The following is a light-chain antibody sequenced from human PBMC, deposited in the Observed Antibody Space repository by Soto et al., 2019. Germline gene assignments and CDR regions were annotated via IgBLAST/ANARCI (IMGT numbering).Light chain of an antibody. CDR2: AAS. CDR3: QQSYSTLFT. V-gene: IGKV1-39*01. Sequence: DIQMTQSPSSLSASVGDRVTITCRASQSIRSYLNWYQQKPGKAPKLLIYAASSLQSGVPSRFSGSGSGTDFTLTISSLQPEDFATYYCQQSYSTLFTFGPGTKVDIK. CDR1: QSIRSY. J-gene: IGKJ3*01.